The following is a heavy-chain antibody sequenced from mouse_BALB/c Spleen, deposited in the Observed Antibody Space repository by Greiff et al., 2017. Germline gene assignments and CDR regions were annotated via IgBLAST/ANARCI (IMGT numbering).Heavy chain of an antibody. D-gene: IGHD2-1*01. Sequence: VQLKESGPELVKPGASVKISCKASGYSFTGYYMHWVKQSHVKSLEWIGRINPYNGATSYNQNFKDKASLTVDKSSSTAYMELHSLTSEDSAVYYCARRGNYGYYAMDYWGQGTSVTVSS. CDR3: ARRGNYGYYAMDY. CDR2: INPYNGAT. CDR1: GYSFTGYY. J-gene: IGHJ4*01. V-gene: IGHV1-31*01.